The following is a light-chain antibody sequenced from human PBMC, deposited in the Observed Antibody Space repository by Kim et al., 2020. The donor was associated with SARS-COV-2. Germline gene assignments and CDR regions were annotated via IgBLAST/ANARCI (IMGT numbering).Light chain of an antibody. CDR2: AAS. CDR3: HQSYSTLWT. CDR1: QSISSY. J-gene: IGKJ1*01. Sequence: ASVGDSVTITCRESQSISSYLNWYQQKPGKAPTLLIYAASSLQSGVPSRFSGSGSGTDFPLTISSLQPDDFATYYCHQSYSTLWTFGQGTKVDIK. V-gene: IGKV1-39*01.